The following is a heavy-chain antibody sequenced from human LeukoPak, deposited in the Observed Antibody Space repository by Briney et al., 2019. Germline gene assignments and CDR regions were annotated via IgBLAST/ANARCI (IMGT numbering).Heavy chain of an antibody. V-gene: IGHV4-39*07. CDR1: GGSISSGGYY. CDR3: ARAFFVVVPAAMFSVAFDI. CDR2: INHSGST. Sequence: SETLSLTCTVSGGSISSGGYYWSWIRQPPGKGLEWIGEINHSGSTNYNPSLKSRVTISVDTSKNQFSLKLSSVTAADTAVYYCARAFFVVVPAAMFSVAFDIWGQGTMVTVSS. J-gene: IGHJ3*02. D-gene: IGHD2-2*01.